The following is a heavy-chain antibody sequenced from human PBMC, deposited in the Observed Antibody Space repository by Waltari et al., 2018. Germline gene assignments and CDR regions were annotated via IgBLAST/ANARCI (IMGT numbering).Heavy chain of an antibody. CDR2: IYYSGST. V-gene: IGHV4-59*01. CDR3: ARGGAYCGGDCLDY. D-gene: IGHD2-21*02. Sequence: QVQLPESGPGLVKPSETLSLTCTVPGGSISSYYWSWIRQPPGKGLEWIGYIYYSGSTNYNPSLKSRVTISVDTSKNQFSLKLSSVTAADTAVYYCARGGAYCGGDCLDYWGQGTLVTVSS. J-gene: IGHJ4*02. CDR1: GGSISSYY.